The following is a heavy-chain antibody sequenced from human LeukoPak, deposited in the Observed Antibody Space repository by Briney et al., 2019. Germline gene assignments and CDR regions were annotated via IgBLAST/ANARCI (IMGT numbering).Heavy chain of an antibody. CDR1: GYTFTSYS. V-gene: IGHV1-46*03. D-gene: IGHD6-13*01. CDR2: INPSGGTT. Sequence: ASVKVSCKASGYTFTSYSMHWVRQAPGQGLEWMGIINPSGGTTMYAQKFHDGVTMTRDTSTSTVYMELSSLRSEDAAMYYCSRAGYWAATGYATNWGQGTMVTVSS. CDR3: SRAGYWAATGYATN. J-gene: IGHJ4*02.